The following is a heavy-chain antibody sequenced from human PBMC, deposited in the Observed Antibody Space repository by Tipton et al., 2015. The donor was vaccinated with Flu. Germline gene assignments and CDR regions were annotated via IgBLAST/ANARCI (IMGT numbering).Heavy chain of an antibody. V-gene: IGHV4-59*01. CDR1: GGSISSYY. J-gene: IGHJ4*02. D-gene: IGHD2-15*01. CDR2: IYYSGST. Sequence: TLSLTCSVSGGSISSYYWSWIRQPPGKGLEWIGYIYYSGSTNYNPSLKSRVTISVDTSKNQFSLKLSSVTAADTAVYYCARGVLHFDYWGQGTLVTVSS. CDR3: ARGVLHFDY.